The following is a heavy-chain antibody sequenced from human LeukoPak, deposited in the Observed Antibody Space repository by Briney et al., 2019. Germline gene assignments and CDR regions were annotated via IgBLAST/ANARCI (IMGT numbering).Heavy chain of an antibody. Sequence: SETLSLTCAVYGGSFRGYYWSWIRQPPGKGLEWIGEINHSGSTNYNPSLKSRVTISVDTSKNQFSLKLSSVTAADTAVYYCARRHCSSTSCPNWFDPWGQGTLVTVSS. D-gene: IGHD2-2*01. CDR2: INHSGST. CDR3: ARRHCSSTSCPNWFDP. V-gene: IGHV4-34*01. CDR1: GGSFRGYY. J-gene: IGHJ5*02.